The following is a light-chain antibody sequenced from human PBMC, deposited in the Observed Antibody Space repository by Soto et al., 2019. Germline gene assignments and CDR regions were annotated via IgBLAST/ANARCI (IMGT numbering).Light chain of an antibody. J-gene: IGKJ3*01. CDR1: QSISSW. V-gene: IGKV1-5*03. CDR3: QQYNSYSPGFT. Sequence: DIQMTQSPSTLSASVGDRVTITCRASQSISSWLVWYQQKPGKAPKLLIYKASSLESGVPSRFSGSGSGTEFTLTISSLQPDDFATYYCQQYNSYSPGFTFGPGTKVDIK. CDR2: KAS.